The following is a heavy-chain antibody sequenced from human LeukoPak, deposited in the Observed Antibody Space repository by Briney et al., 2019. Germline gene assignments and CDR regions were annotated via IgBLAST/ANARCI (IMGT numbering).Heavy chain of an antibody. V-gene: IGHV3-30-3*01. D-gene: IGHD2-15*01. CDR3: ASGGCAGGSCYYFDY. CDR1: GFSFISYA. Sequence: GGSLRLSCAASGFSFISYAMHWVRQAPGKGLEGVAVVSYDGGNKYYADSVKGRFTISRDNSKNTLSLQMNSLRAEDTALYYCASGGCAGGSCYYFDYWGQGTLVTVSS. J-gene: IGHJ4*02. CDR2: VSYDGGNK.